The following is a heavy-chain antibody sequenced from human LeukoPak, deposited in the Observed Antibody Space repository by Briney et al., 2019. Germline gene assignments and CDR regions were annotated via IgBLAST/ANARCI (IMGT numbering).Heavy chain of an antibody. V-gene: IGHV3-23*01. Sequence: GGSLRLSCAASGFTFTNYAMSWVRQAPGKGLEWVSAINSSGGKTYYAVDTVKGRFTISRDNSKNTLYLQMNSLRAEDTAVYYCVRRGESTKYGDYRFDYWGQGTLVTVSS. CDR1: GFTFTNYA. CDR3: VRRGESTKYGDYRFDY. D-gene: IGHD4-17*01. CDR2: INSSGGKT. J-gene: IGHJ4*02.